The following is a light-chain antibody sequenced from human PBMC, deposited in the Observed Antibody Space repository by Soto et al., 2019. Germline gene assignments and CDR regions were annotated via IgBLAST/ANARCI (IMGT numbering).Light chain of an antibody. Sequence: IQMTQSPSSLSASVGDRVTITCRASQVIGNYLAWYQQKPGKVPKLLIYGAYTLQSGVPSRFSGSGSGTDFTLTISSLQPEDVAIYYCQKYNSGLITFGQGTKVDIK. CDR3: QKYNSGLIT. CDR2: GAY. J-gene: IGKJ1*01. CDR1: QVIGNY. V-gene: IGKV1-27*01.